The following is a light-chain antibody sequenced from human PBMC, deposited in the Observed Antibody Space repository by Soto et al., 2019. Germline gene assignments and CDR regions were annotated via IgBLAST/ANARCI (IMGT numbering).Light chain of an antibody. J-gene: IGLJ1*01. CDR1: SSDVGGYNY. V-gene: IGLV2-8*01. CDR2: HVS. CDR3: SSYAGSNNLV. Sequence: QSVLTQPPSASGSLGQSVTIYCTGTSSDVGGYNYVSWYQQHPGNAPKLLIFHVSQRPSGAPDRFTGSKPGNTASLTVSGLQAEDEADYYCSSYAGSNNLVFGTGTKLTVL.